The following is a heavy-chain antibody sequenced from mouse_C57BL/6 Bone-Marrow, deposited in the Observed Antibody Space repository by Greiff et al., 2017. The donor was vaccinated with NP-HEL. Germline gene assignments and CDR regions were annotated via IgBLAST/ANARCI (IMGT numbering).Heavy chain of an antibody. J-gene: IGHJ2*01. D-gene: IGHD1-1*01. CDR2: ISSGSSTI. Sequence: DVKLVESGGGLVKPGGSLKLSCAASGFTFSDYGMHWVRQAPEKGLEWVAYISSGSSTIYYADTVKGRFTISRDNAKNTLFLQMTRLRSEDTAMYCCARGYGSSYYYFDDWGKGTTLTVSS. CDR1: GFTFSDYG. CDR3: ARGYGSSYYYFDD. V-gene: IGHV5-17*01.